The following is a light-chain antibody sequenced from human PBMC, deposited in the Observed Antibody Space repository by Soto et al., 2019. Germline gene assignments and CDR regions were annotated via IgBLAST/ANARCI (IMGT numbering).Light chain of an antibody. V-gene: IGKV3-15*01. Sequence: EIVVTQSPATLSVSPGERATLSCRASQSVSSNLAWYQQKPGQAPRLLISGASTRATGIPARFSGSGSGTEFTLTITSLQSEDFAVYYCQQCNAWPRTFGQGTKVEIK. J-gene: IGKJ1*01. CDR1: QSVSSN. CDR3: QQCNAWPRT. CDR2: GAS.